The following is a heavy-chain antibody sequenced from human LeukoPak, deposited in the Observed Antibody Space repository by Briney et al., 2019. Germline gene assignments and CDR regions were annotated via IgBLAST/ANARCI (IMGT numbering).Heavy chain of an antibody. Sequence: PGGSLRLSCAASGFTFSDYYMSWIRQAPGKGLEWVSYISSSGSTIYYADSVKGRFTISRDNAKNSLYLQMNSLRAEDTAVYYCAKELLWSRGYGMDVWGQGTTVTVSS. J-gene: IGHJ6*02. V-gene: IGHV3-11*01. D-gene: IGHD3-10*01. CDR2: ISSSGSTI. CDR1: GFTFSDYY. CDR3: AKELLWSRGYGMDV.